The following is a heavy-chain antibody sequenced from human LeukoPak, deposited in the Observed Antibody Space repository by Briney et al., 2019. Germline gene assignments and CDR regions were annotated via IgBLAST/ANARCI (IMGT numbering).Heavy chain of an antibody. CDR3: AKDRCNGDSGDNCYSFDL. CDR1: AFAFSSYV. V-gene: IGHV3-23*01. Sequence: GASLTLSWTASAFAFSSYVMTRVRQAPGKGLEWVSIISGSGSRAYYTDSVKGRFTISRDNYKSTLYLQVNSLRAEDTAVYYCAKDRCNGDSGDNCYSFDLWGQGTLVTVSS. CDR2: ISGSGSRA. D-gene: IGHD2-21*02. J-gene: IGHJ4*02.